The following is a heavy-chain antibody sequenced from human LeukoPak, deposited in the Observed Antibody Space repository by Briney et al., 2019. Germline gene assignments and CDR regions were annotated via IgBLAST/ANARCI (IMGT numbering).Heavy chain of an antibody. Sequence: PGRSLRLSCAASGFTFDDYAMHWVRQAPGKGLEWVSGISWNSGSIGYADSVKGRFTISRDNAKNSLYLQMNSLRAEDTALYYCAKVGGIAVDAFDIWGQGTMVTISS. V-gene: IGHV3-9*01. CDR2: ISWNSGSI. J-gene: IGHJ3*02. CDR1: GFTFDDYA. D-gene: IGHD6-19*01. CDR3: AKVGGIAVDAFDI.